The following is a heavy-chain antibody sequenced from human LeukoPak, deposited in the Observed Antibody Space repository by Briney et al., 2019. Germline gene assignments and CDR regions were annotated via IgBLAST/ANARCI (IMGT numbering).Heavy chain of an antibody. V-gene: IGHV3-66*01. Sequence: GGSLRLSCAASGFAVNSNYMSWVRQAPGKGLEWVSVIYSAGTTFYADSVKGRLSISRDNSENTLYLHMDSLRAEDTAVYYCAGGVLPYYFDYWGQGTLVTVSA. CDR2: IYSAGTT. D-gene: IGHD3-3*01. J-gene: IGHJ4*02. CDR1: GFAVNSNY. CDR3: AGGVLPYYFDY.